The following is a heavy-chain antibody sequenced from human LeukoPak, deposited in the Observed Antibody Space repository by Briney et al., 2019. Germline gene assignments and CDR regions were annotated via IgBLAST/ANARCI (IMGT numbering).Heavy chain of an antibody. J-gene: IGHJ4*02. D-gene: IGHD5-24*01. V-gene: IGHV4-34*01. CDR3: ARGFYKNFDY. CDR1: GGSFSGYY. Sequence: SETLSLTCAVYGGSFSGYYWGWLRQPPGKGLEWIGEINHSGSTNYNPTLKSRVTISVDTSNNQFSLKLSSVTAADTAVYYCARGFYKNFDYWGQGTLVTVSS. CDR2: INHSGST.